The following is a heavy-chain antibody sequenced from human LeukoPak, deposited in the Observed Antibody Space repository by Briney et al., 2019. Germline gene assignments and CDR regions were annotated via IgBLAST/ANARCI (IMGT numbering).Heavy chain of an antibody. D-gene: IGHD2-2*01. J-gene: IGHJ4*02. CDR2: LSGSGGNT. V-gene: IGHV3-23*01. CDR1: GFTFSSYA. Sequence: TGGSLRLSCAASGFTFSSYAMSWVRQAPGKRLEWVAGLSGSGGNTYYADSVKGRFTISRDNSKNTLYLQMNSLRAEDTAKYYCAKVASLCTSTSCVRGGFDYWGQGTLVTVSS. CDR3: AKVASLCTSTSCVRGGFDY.